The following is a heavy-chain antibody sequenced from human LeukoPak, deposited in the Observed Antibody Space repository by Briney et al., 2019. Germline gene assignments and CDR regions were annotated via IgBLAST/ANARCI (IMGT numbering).Heavy chain of an antibody. CDR1: GFTFSSYE. V-gene: IGHV3-48*03. CDR3: ARGRDGELDY. Sequence: PGGSLRLSCAASGFTFSSYEMNWVRQAPGKGLEWVSYISSSGSTIYYADSVKGRFTISRDNAKNSLYLQMNSLRAEDTAIYYCARGRDGELDYWGQGTLVTVSS. D-gene: IGHD1-7*01. J-gene: IGHJ4*02. CDR2: ISSSGSTI.